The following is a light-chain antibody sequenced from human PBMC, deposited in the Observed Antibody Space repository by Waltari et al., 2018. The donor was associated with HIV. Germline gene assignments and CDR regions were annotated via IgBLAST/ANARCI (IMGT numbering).Light chain of an antibody. Sequence: QSVLTQPPSVSGTPGQRVSILCSGRRSNIGSTPVSWYQQRPGAAPRLLISNNNQRPSGVPDRFSGSKSGTSASLAISGLQSEDEGHYYCATWDDNLNGLFGGGTKLTVL. CDR2: NNN. J-gene: IGLJ2*01. V-gene: IGLV1-44*01. CDR3: ATWDDNLNGL. CDR1: RSNIGSTP.